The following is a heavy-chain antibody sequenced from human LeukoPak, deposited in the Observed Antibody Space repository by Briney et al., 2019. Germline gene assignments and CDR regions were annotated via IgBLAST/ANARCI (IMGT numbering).Heavy chain of an antibody. D-gene: IGHD5-12*01. CDR1: GDSISSYY. V-gene: IGHV4-59*12. J-gene: IGHJ3*02. CDR2: IFYSGST. CDR3: ARGQSGYDSGRAFDI. Sequence: SETLSLTCTVSGDSISSYYWSWIRQPPGKGLEWIGYIFYSGSTDNSPSLKSRVTISVDTSKNQFSLKLSSVTAADTAVYYCARGQSGYDSGRAFDIWGQGTMVTVSS.